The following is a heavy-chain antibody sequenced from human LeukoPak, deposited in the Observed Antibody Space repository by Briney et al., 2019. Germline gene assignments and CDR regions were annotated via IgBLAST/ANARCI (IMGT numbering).Heavy chain of an antibody. CDR1: GGTFISYA. V-gene: IGHV1-69*13. J-gene: IGHJ5*02. CDR3: ARDRDPGGFDP. D-gene: IGHD5-24*01. Sequence: GASVKVSCKASGGTFISYAISWVRQAPGQGLEWMGGIIPIFGTANYAQKFQGRVTITADESTSTAYMELSSLRSEDTAVYYCARDRDPGGFDPWGQGTLVTVSS. CDR2: IIPIFGTA.